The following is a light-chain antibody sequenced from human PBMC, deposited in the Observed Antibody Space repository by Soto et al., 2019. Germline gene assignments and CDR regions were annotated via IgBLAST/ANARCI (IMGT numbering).Light chain of an antibody. CDR1: PSVNTTN. CDR2: AVS. V-gene: IGKV3-20*01. CDR3: QQFGTSSLVT. Sequence: IVLTQSPGTVSFSPGERAHLSCSTSPSVNTTNLACYQQKPGQSPSPLITAVSRRSPRIPGRISGGRSVKDFILTISKVAPEDFAVYYCQQFGTSSLVTFGPGTKLDIK. J-gene: IGKJ3*01.